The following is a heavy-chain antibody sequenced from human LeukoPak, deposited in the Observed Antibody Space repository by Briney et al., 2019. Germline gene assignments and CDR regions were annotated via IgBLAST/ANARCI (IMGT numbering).Heavy chain of an antibody. CDR2: IYTSGST. J-gene: IGHJ3*02. CDR1: GGSISSGSYY. Sequence: PSETLSLTCTVSGGSISSGSYYWSWIRQPAGKGLEWIGRIYTSGSTNYNPSLKSRVTISVDTSKNQFSLKLSSVTAADTAVYYCARSYDSGYYYVGDAFDIWGQGTMVTVSS. CDR3: ARSYDSGYYYVGDAFDI. V-gene: IGHV4-61*02. D-gene: IGHD3-22*01.